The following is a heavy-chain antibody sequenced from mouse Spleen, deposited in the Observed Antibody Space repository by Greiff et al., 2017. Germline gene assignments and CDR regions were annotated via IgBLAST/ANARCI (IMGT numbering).Heavy chain of an antibody. CDR1: GFNITDDY. Sequence: EVQVVESGAELVRPGASVKLSCTASGFNITDDYMHWVKQRPEQGLEWIGWIDPENGDTEYASKFQGKATITADTSSNTAYLQLSSLTSEDTAVYYVTTALYYGSSYFAYWGQGTLVTVSA. V-gene: IGHV14-4*01. CDR3: TTALYYGSSYFAY. J-gene: IGHJ3*01. CDR2: IDPENGDT. D-gene: IGHD1-1*01.